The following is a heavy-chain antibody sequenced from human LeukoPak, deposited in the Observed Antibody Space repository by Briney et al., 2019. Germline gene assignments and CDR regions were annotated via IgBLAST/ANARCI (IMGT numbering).Heavy chain of an antibody. CDR1: GFTFSSYS. CDR2: ISSSSSTI. D-gene: IGHD3-10*01. CDR3: ARGHGSGSPRHEDYMDV. V-gene: IGHV3-48*01. J-gene: IGHJ6*03. Sequence: GGSLRLSCAASGFTFSSYSMNWVRQAPGKGLEWVSYISSSSSTIYYADSVKGRFTISRDNAKNSLYLQMNSLRAEDTAVYYCARGHGSGSPRHEDYMDVWGKGTTVTVSS.